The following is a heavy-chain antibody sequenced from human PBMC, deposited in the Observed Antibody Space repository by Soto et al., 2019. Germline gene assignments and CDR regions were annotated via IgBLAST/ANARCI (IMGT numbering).Heavy chain of an antibody. V-gene: IGHV1-69*02. CDR3: ARGVRSEEPDI. CDR1: GCTFSSYT. Sequence: QVQLVQSGAEVKKPGSSVKVSCKASGCTFSSYTISWVRQAPGQGLEWMGRIIPILGIANYAQKFQARVTITADKSTSTAYMEMSSLRSEDTAVYYCARGVRSEEPDIWGQGTMVTVSS. D-gene: IGHD1-1*01. CDR2: IIPILGIA. J-gene: IGHJ3*02.